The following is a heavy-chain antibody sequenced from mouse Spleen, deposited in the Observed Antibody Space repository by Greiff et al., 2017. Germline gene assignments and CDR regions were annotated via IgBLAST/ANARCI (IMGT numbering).Heavy chain of an antibody. Sequence: EVQRVESGGGLVKPGGSLKLSCAASGFTFSSYAMSWVRQTPEKRLEWVATISSGGSYTYYPDSVKGRFTISRDNAKNTLYLQMSSLRSEDTAMYYCARHGARATYAMDYWGQGTSVTVSS. CDR3: ARHGARATYAMDY. CDR1: GFTFSSYA. D-gene: IGHD3-1*01. CDR2: ISSGGSYT. J-gene: IGHJ4*01. V-gene: IGHV5-9-3*01.